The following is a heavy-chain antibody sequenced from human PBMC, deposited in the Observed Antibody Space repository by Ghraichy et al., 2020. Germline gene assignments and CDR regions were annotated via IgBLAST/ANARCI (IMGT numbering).Heavy chain of an antibody. CDR1: GDSISNSNYY. J-gene: IGHJ5*02. CDR3: ARQHRDYTNSLTWFDP. V-gene: IGHV4-39*01. Sequence: SETLSLTCTVSGDSISNSNYYWGWIRQPPGQGLEWIGSIYYSGTPYYNSSLKRRVTISVDTSKNQFSLRLNSVTAADTAMYYCARQHRDYTNSLTWFDPWGKGTLVTVSS. CDR2: IYYSGTP. D-gene: IGHD4-11*01.